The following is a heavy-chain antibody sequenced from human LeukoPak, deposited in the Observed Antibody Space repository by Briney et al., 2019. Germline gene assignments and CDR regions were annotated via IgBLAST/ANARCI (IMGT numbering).Heavy chain of an antibody. D-gene: IGHD2-2*01. J-gene: IGHJ4*02. CDR1: GFTFSIYG. CDR2: IWYDGSNK. Sequence: PGRSLRLSCAAPGFTFSIYGMHWVRQAPGKGLEWVAVIWYDGSNKYYADSVKGRFTISRDNSKNTLYLQMNSLRAEDTAVYYCARVGEYCSSTSCSYFDYWGQGTLVTVSS. CDR3: ARVGEYCSSTSCSYFDY. V-gene: IGHV3-33*01.